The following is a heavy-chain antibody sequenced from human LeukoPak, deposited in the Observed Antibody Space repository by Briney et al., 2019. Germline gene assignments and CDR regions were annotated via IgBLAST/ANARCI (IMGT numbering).Heavy chain of an antibody. J-gene: IGHJ4*02. D-gene: IGHD3-9*01. CDR2: INHDGSKK. Sequence: PGGSLRLSCAASGSTLSRKYWMTWARQAPGKGLEWVANINHDGSKKYYVDSVKGRFTISTDDAKNSLYLQMDSLRAEDTAIYYCVRGRYFDWLFDYWGQGTLVSVSS. CDR3: VRGRYFDWLFDY. CDR1: GSTLSRKYW. V-gene: IGHV3-7*03.